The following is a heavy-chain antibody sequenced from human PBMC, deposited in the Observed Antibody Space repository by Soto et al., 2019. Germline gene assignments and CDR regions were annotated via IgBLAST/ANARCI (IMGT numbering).Heavy chain of an antibody. V-gene: IGHV4-34*01. J-gene: IGHJ6*02. D-gene: IGHD5-12*01. CDR2: INHSGST. CDR1: GGSFSGYY. CDR3: ARGVEMATITYYYYGMDV. Sequence: SETLSLTCAVYGGSFSGYYWSWIRQPPGKGLEWIGEINHSGSTNYNPSLKSRVTISVDTSKNQFSLKLSSVTAADTAVYYCARGVEMATITYYYYGMDVWGQGTTVTVSS.